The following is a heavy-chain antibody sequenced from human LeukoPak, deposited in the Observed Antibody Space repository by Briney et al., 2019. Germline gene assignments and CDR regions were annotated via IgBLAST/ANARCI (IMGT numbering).Heavy chain of an antibody. Sequence: SETLSLTCAVSGGSISSSNWWSWVRQPPGKGLEWIGEIYHSGSTNYNPSLKSRVTISVDKSKNQFSLKLSSVTAADTAVYYCARIKQGGSGSYLLDYWGQGTLVTVSS. CDR1: GGSISSSNW. V-gene: IGHV4-4*02. CDR3: ARIKQGGSGSYLLDY. J-gene: IGHJ4*02. D-gene: IGHD3-10*01. CDR2: IYHSGST.